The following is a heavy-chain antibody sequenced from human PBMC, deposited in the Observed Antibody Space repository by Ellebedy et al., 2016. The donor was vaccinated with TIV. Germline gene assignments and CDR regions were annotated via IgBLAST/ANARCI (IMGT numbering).Heavy chain of an antibody. J-gene: IGHJ4*02. CDR2: IYYSGST. V-gene: IGHV4-39*07. D-gene: IGHD6-19*01. CDR3: ARRQWLVLIDY. CDR1: GGSISSSSYY. Sequence: SETLSLXXTVSGGSISSSSYYWGWIRQPPGKGLEWIGSIYYSGSTNYNPSLKSRVTISVDTSKNQFSLKLSSVTAADTAVYYCARRQWLVLIDYWGQGTLVTVSS.